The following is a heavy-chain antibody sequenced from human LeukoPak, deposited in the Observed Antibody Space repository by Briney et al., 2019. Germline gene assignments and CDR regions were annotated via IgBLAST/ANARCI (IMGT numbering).Heavy chain of an antibody. D-gene: IGHD3-22*01. V-gene: IGHV4-59*11. CDR3: ARGRTYYYDSSGYYCVDLNY. Sequence: SETLSLTCTVSGGSISSHYWSWIRQPPGKGLEWIGYIYYSGSTNYNPSLKSRVTISVDTSKNQFSLKLSSVTAADTAVYYCARGRTYYYDSSGYYCVDLNYWGQGTLVTVSS. CDR2: IYYSGST. CDR1: GGSISSHY. J-gene: IGHJ4*02.